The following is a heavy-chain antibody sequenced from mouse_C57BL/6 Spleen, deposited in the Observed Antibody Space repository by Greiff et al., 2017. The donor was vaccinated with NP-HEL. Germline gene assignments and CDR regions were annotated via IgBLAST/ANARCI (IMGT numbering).Heavy chain of an antibody. CDR3: ARKGLGRGYYFDY. Sequence: QVQLKQPGTELVKPGASVKLSCKASGYTFTSYWMHWVKQRPGQGLEWLGNINPSNGGTNYNEKFKSKATLTVDKSSSTAYMQLSSLTSEDSAVYYCARKGLGRGYYFDYWGQGTTLTVSS. J-gene: IGHJ2*01. V-gene: IGHV1-53*01. CDR1: GYTFTSYW. D-gene: IGHD4-1*01. CDR2: INPSNGGT.